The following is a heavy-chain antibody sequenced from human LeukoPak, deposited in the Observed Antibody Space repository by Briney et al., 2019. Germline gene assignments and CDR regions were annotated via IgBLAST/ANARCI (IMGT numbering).Heavy chain of an antibody. CDR3: ARAIAKYFQH. CDR1: GFTFSSYE. CDR2: ISSSGSTI. V-gene: IGHV3-48*03. J-gene: IGHJ1*01. Sequence: GGSLRLSCAASGFTFSSYEMNWVRQAPGKGLEWVSYISSSGSTIYYADSVKGRFTISRDNAKNSLYLQMKSLRAEDTAVYYCARAIAKYFQHWGQGTLVTVSS.